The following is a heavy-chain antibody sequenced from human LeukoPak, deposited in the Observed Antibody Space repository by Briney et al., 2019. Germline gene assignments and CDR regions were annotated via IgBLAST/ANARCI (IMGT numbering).Heavy chain of an antibody. Sequence: SETLSLTCTVSGGSISSYYWSWIQQPPGKGLEWIGYIYYSGSTNYNPSLKSRVTISVDTSKNQFSLKLSSVTAADTAVYYCARGDYCSGGSCRHLGAFDIWGQGTMVTVSS. J-gene: IGHJ3*02. V-gene: IGHV4-59*01. CDR2: IYYSGST. CDR1: GGSISSYY. D-gene: IGHD2-15*01. CDR3: ARGDYCSGGSCRHLGAFDI.